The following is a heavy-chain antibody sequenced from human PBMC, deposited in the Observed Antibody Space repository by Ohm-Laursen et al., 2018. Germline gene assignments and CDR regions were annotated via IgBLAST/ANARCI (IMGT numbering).Heavy chain of an antibody. CDR2: ISDSGSTI. J-gene: IGHJ2*01. CDR1: GFTFSDYN. V-gene: IGHV3-11*01. Sequence: SLRLSCAGSGFTFSDYNMSWIRQAPGKGLEWVSYISDSGSTIYYADSVKGRFTIFRDNTKNSLYLQMNSLRAEETAVYYCAKHRGYGDYVGYFDLWGRGTLVTVSS. CDR3: AKHRGYGDYVGYFDL. D-gene: IGHD4-17*01.